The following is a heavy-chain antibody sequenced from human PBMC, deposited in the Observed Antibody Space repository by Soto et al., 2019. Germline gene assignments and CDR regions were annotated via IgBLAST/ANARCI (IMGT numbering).Heavy chain of an antibody. CDR3: AKALYYYDSSPLDH. V-gene: IGHV3-43D*04. J-gene: IGHJ4*02. Sequence: GGSLRLSCAAAGFDFEDYAMHWVRQVPGKGLEWVSLTNSDGTDSYYMDSVKGRFTISRDNGKSSLYLQMDRLRPEDTALYFCAKALYYYDSSPLDHWGKGT. CDR1: GFDFEDYA. CDR2: TNSDGTDS. D-gene: IGHD3-22*01.